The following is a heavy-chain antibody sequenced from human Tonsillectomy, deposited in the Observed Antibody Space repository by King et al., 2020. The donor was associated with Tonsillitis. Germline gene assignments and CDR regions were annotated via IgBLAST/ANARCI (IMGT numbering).Heavy chain of an antibody. D-gene: IGHD1-1*01. Sequence: VQLVESGGGLVQPGRSLRLSCAASGFTFGDYPMSWVRQAPGKGLEWVGFIRNKAYGGTTDYAASLKVRFTISRDDSKSIAYLQMNSLKTGDTAVYYCTRAHDDDYVDYWGQGTLVTVSS. CDR3: TRAHDDDYVDY. J-gene: IGHJ4*02. CDR2: IRNKAYGGTT. V-gene: IGHV3-49*04. CDR1: GFTFGDYP.